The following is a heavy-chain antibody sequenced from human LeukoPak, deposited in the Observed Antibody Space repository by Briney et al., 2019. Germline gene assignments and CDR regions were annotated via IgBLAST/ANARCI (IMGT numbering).Heavy chain of an antibody. CDR3: ARLLYDSAGYYYFDY. V-gene: IGHV4-34*01. CDR2: INHSGST. Sequence: SETLSLTCAVYGGSFSGYYWSWIRQPPGKGLEWIGEINHSGSTNYNPSLKSRATISVDTSRNQFSLRLSSVTAADTAVYYCARLLYDSAGYYYFDYWGQGTLVTVSS. CDR1: GGSFSGYY. J-gene: IGHJ4*02. D-gene: IGHD3-22*01.